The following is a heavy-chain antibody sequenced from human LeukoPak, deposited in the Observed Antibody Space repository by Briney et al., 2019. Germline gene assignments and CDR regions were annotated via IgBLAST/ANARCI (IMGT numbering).Heavy chain of an antibody. V-gene: IGHV1-69*13. D-gene: IGHD6-19*01. CDR1: GGTFIRYA. CDR3: ARARSSGWYRYYYYGMDV. J-gene: IGHJ6*02. Sequence: ASVKVSCKASGGTFIRYAISWVRQAPGQGLEWMGGIIPIFGTANSAQKFQGRVTITADESTSTAYMELSSLRSEDTAVYYCARARSSGWYRYYYYGMDVWGQGTTVTVSS. CDR2: IIPIFGTA.